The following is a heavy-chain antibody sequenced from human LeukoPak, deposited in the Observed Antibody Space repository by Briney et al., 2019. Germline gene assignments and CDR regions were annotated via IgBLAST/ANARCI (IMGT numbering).Heavy chain of an antibody. J-gene: IGHJ6*02. CDR1: GFTFSSYA. CDR3: ANGAPYYYYTMDV. CDR2: LSGSGDRI. Sequence: GGSLRLSCAVSGFTFSSYAMSWVRQAPGKGLEWVSGLSGSGDRIYYADSVEGRFTISRDNSKNTLYLQMNSLRAEDTAVYYCANGAPYYYYTMDVWGQGTTVTVSS. D-gene: IGHD3-16*01. V-gene: IGHV3-23*01.